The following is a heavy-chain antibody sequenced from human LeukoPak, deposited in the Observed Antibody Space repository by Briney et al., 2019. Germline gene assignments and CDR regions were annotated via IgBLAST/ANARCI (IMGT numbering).Heavy chain of an antibody. CDR2: IYPRDGST. V-gene: IGHV1-46*01. CDR1: GYTFTGYY. D-gene: IGHD2-15*01. CDR3: ARDNSYGDITWWFDP. Sequence: ASVKVSCKASGYTFTGYYIHWVRQAPGQGLEWMGMIYPRDGSTSYAQKFQGRVTVTRDTSTSTDYMELSSLRSEDTAVYYCARDNSYGDITWWFDPWGQGTLVTVSS. J-gene: IGHJ5*02.